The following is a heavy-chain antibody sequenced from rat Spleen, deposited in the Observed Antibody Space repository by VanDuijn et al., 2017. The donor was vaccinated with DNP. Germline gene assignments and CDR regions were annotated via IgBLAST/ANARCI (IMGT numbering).Heavy chain of an antibody. V-gene: IGHV5S10*01. CDR3: TTDNSGLNWFAV. CDR2: IISDGSRT. J-gene: IGHJ2*01. D-gene: IGHD4-3*01. Sequence: EVQLVESGGGSVQPGRSLRLSCAASGFTFSDYNMAWVRQAPKKGLEWVATIISDGSRTYYRDSVKGRFTSSIDNAKTSLYLQMDSLRSEDTATYYCTTDNSGLNWFAVWGQGVMVTVSS. CDR1: GFTFSDYN.